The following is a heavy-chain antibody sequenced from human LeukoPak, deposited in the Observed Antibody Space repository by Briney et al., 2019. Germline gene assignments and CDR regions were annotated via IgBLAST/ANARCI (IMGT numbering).Heavy chain of an antibody. V-gene: IGHV5-51*01. J-gene: IGHJ4*02. CDR1: GYSFTSYW. Sequence: GESLKISCKASGYSFTSYWIAWLRLMPGKGVEWMGIIYPDDSDARYSPSFQGQVTISADKSINTAYLQLSSLKASDTAVYYCARSPESSGWYGLLYFDSWGEGCLVTVSS. D-gene: IGHD6-19*01. CDR2: IYPDDSDA. CDR3: ARSPESSGWYGLLYFDS.